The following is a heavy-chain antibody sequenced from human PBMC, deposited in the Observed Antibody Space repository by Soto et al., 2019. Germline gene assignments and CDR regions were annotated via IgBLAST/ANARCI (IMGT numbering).Heavy chain of an antibody. CDR1: GFTFSSYA. D-gene: IGHD5-18*01. J-gene: IGHJ4*02. Sequence: QVQLVESGGGVVQPGRSLKLSCADSGFTFSSYAMHWVRQAPGKGLEWVAIISYDGSIKYYADSVKGRFTISRDNSKNTLYLQMNSRRAEDTAVYYCARDLSGYGYDYWGQGNLVTVSS. CDR2: ISYDGSIK. CDR3: ARDLSGYGYDY. V-gene: IGHV3-30*04.